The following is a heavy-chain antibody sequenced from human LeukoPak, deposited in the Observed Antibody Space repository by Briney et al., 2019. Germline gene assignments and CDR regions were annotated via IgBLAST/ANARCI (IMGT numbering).Heavy chain of an antibody. J-gene: IGHJ4*02. CDR3: ARVFVRILDY. V-gene: IGHV3-53*01. CDR2: LYSGGST. Sequence: GGSLRLSCAASGFTVSSNYMSWVRQAPGKGLEWVSVLYSGGSTYYADSVKGRFTISTDISKNTLYLQMNSLRAADTAVYYCARVFVRILDYWGQGTLVTVSS. CDR1: GFTVSSNY. D-gene: IGHD3-3*01.